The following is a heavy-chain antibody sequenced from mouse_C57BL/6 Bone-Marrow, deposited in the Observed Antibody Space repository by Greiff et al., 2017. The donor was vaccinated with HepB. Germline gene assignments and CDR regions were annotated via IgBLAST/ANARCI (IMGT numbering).Heavy chain of an antibody. CDR3: ARLYGSSPAWFAY. CDR1: GFTFSDYY. Sequence: EVMLVESEGGLVQPGSSMKLSCTASGFTFSDYYMAWVRQVPEKGLEWVANINYDGSSTYYLDSLKSRFIISRDNAKNILYLQMSSLKSEDTATYYCARLYGSSPAWFAYWGQGTLVTVSA. CDR2: INYDGSST. J-gene: IGHJ3*01. V-gene: IGHV5-16*01. D-gene: IGHD1-1*01.